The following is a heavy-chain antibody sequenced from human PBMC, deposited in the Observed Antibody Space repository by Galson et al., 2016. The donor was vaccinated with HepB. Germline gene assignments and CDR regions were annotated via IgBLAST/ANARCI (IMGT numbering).Heavy chain of an antibody. Sequence: SLRLSCAASGFRFTKFAMTWVRQAPGKGLEWVSGISASGVTYYADSVRGRFTVSRDDSKNTVFLQMKSRRADDTALYYCAKDAIGMVIGWLDPWGQGTQVTVSS. CDR1: GFRFTKFA. D-gene: IGHD3-3*01. V-gene: IGHV3-23*01. CDR3: AKDAIGMVIGWLDP. J-gene: IGHJ5*02. CDR2: ISASGVT.